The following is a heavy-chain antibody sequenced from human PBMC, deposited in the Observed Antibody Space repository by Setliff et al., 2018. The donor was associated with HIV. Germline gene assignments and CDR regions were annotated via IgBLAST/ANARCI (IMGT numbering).Heavy chain of an antibody. CDR2: VVPIIGAA. D-gene: IGHD6-19*01. CDR3: SRGIGVPGSPAGF. V-gene: IGHV1-69*06. J-gene: IGHJ4*02. CDR1: GGSFNSYS. Sequence: SVKVSCKASGGSFNSYSLDWVRQAPGQGLEWIGGVVPIIGAAKYAPKFQGRVTITADKSTNTAYMELNSLRLDDSAVYFCSRGIGVPGSPAGFWGQGTLVTVSS.